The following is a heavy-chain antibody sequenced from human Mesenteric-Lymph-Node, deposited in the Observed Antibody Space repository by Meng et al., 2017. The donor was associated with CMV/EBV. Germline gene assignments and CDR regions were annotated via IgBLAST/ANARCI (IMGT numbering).Heavy chain of an antibody. CDR3: AKRGYTDYGYYYGMDV. Sequence: GGSLRLSCIASGFTFDNYAINWVRQAPGKGLDWVSSISPSGGDTYYADSVKGRFTIARDTSKNTVYLQMNNLRGEDTAVYYCAKRGYTDYGYYYGMDVWGQGTTVTVSS. CDR2: ISPSGGDT. CDR1: GFTFDNYA. J-gene: IGHJ6*02. D-gene: IGHD4-17*01. V-gene: IGHV3-23*01.